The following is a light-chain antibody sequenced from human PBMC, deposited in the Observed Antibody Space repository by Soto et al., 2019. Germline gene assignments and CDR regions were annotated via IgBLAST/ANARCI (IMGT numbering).Light chain of an antibody. J-gene: IGKJ1*01. CDR3: QQYNNWPPWT. Sequence: EIVLTQSPGTLSLSPGERATLSCRASQSVSYYLAWYQQKPGQAPRLLIYDASSRATGVPDRFSGSGSGTDFTLTISSLEPEDFAVYFCQQYNNWPPWTFGQGTKVDIK. CDR1: QSVSYY. V-gene: IGKV3-11*01. CDR2: DAS.